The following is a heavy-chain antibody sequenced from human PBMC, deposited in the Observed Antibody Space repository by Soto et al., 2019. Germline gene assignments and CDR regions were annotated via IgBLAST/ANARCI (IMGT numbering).Heavy chain of an antibody. J-gene: IGHJ6*02. Sequence: ASVKVSCKASGGTFSSYAISWVRQAPGQGLEWMGGIIPIFGTANYAQKFQGRVTITADESTSTAYMELSSLRSEDTAVYYCARIYYYDSSGKYGMDVRGQGPTLTVSS. V-gene: IGHV1-69*13. CDR3: ARIYYYDSSGKYGMDV. CDR1: GGTFSSYA. D-gene: IGHD3-22*01. CDR2: IIPIFGTA.